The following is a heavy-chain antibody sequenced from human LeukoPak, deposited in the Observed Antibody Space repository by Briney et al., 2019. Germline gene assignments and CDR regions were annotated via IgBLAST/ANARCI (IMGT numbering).Heavy chain of an antibody. J-gene: IGHJ5*02. CDR1: GYTFTGYY. Sequence: GASVKVSCKASGYTFTGYYMHWVRQAPGQGLEWMGWINPNSGDTNYAQKFQGRVTMTRDTSISTAYMELSRLTSDGTAMYYCARDRTSGYNWFDPWGQGTLVTVSS. D-gene: IGHD3-22*01. CDR3: ARDRTSGYNWFDP. CDR2: INPNSGDT. V-gene: IGHV1-2*02.